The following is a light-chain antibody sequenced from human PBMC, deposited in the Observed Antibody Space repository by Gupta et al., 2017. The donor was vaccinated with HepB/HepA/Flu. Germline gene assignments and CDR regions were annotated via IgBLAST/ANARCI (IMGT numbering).Light chain of an antibody. Sequence: DIQMTQSPSTPSASVGDRVTITCRASQSISSSFAWYHQKPGKAPKLLIYQASTLASGVPSRFSSSGCGAEFTLTISSLQPDDFATYYCQHDNNCLITFGRGTKVEIK. CDR2: QAS. CDR1: QSISSS. J-gene: IGKJ4*01. V-gene: IGKV1-5*03. CDR3: QHDNNCLIT.